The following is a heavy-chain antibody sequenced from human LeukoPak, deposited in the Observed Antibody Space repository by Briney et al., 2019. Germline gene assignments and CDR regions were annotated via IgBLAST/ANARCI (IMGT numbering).Heavy chain of an antibody. J-gene: IGHJ3*02. D-gene: IGHD4-17*01. CDR1: GGSISSSSYY. CDR3: ARLRAHDYGDFDPRPDAFDI. CDR2: IYYSGST. V-gene: IGHV4-39*01. Sequence: SETLSLTCTVSGGSISSSSYYWGWIRQPPGKGLEWIGSIYYSGSTYYNPSLKSRVTISVDTSKNQFSLKLSSVTAADTAVYYCARLRAHDYGDFDPRPDAFDIWGQGTMVTVSS.